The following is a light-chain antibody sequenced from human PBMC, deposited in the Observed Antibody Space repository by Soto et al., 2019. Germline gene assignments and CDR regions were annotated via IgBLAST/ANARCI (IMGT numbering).Light chain of an antibody. Sequence: QSVLTQPRSVSGAPGQSVTISCTGTSSDVGAYNYVSWYQQHPAKAPNLMIYDVSKRPSGVPDRFSGSKSGNTASLTISGLQAEDEGDYYCCSYTNRAYVFGTGTKVPVL. CDR1: SSDVGAYNY. V-gene: IGLV2-11*01. CDR2: DVS. CDR3: CSYTNRAYV. J-gene: IGLJ1*01.